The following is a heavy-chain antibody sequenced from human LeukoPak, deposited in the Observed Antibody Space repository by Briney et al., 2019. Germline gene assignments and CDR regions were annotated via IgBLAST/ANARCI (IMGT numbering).Heavy chain of an antibody. Sequence: ASVTVSCKASGYTFTSYDINWVRQATGQGLEWMGWMNPNSGNTGYAQKFQGRVTITRDTSASTAYMELSSLRSEDTAVYYCARVITPPVDYGMDVWGQGTTVTVSS. CDR2: MNPNSGNT. D-gene: IGHD1-14*01. CDR1: GYTFTSYD. CDR3: ARVITPPVDYGMDV. J-gene: IGHJ6*02. V-gene: IGHV1-8*01.